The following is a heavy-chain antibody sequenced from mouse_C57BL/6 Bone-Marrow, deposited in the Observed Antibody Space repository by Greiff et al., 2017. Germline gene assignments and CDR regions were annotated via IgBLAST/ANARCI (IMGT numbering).Heavy chain of an antibody. V-gene: IGHV1-54*01. CDR2: INPGSGGT. J-gene: IGHJ2*01. CDR1: GYAFTNYL. D-gene: IGHD2-5*01. CDR3: ARWGYSNYEDY. Sequence: QVQLKEPGAELVRPGTSVKVSCKASGYAFTNYLIEWVKQRPGQGLEWIGVINPGSGGTNYNEKFKGKATLTADKSSSTAYMQLSSLTSEDAAVYVCARWGYSNYEDYWGQGTTLTVSS.